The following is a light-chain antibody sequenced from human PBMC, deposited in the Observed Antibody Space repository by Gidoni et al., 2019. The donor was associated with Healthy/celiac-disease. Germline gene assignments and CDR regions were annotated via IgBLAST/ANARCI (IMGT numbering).Light chain of an antibody. CDR1: QSVSSSY. Sequence: EIVLTPSQVTLSLSPGETATLSCRASQSVSSSYLAWYQQKPGQAPRLLIYGASSRATGIPDRFSGSGSGTDFTLTISRLEPEDFAVYYCQQYGSSLLTFGGGTKVEIK. CDR2: GAS. J-gene: IGKJ4*01. V-gene: IGKV3-20*01. CDR3: QQYGSSLLT.